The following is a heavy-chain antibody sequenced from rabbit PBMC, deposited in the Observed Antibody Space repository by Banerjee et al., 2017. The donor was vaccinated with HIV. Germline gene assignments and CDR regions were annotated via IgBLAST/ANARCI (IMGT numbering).Heavy chain of an antibody. Sequence: QSLEESGGDLVKPGASLTLTCTASGFSFSSTYWICWVRQAPGKGLEWIACIVVGSSGSTYYATWVKGRFTISRDNAQNTVFLQMTSLTAADTATYFCARGDYTYGYAGYAYATGYFNLWGPGTLVTVS. D-gene: IGHD6-1*01. CDR3: ARGDYTYGYAGYAYATGYFNL. V-gene: IGHV1S40*01. CDR1: GFSFSSTYW. J-gene: IGHJ4*01. CDR2: IVVGSSGST.